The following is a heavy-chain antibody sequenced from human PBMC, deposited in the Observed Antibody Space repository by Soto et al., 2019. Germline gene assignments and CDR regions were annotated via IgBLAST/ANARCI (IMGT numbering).Heavy chain of an antibody. J-gene: IGHJ6*02. CDR3: ASEYCSGGSCYGYYYYGMDV. CDR1: GGTFSSYA. Sequence: QVQLVQSGAEVKKPGSSVKVSCKASGGTFSSYAISWVRQAPGQGLEWMGGIIPIFGTANYAQKFQGRVTITADESTSTAYMELSSLRSEDTAVYYCASEYCSGGSCYGYYYYGMDVWGQGTTVTVSS. D-gene: IGHD2-15*01. CDR2: IIPIFGTA. V-gene: IGHV1-69*01.